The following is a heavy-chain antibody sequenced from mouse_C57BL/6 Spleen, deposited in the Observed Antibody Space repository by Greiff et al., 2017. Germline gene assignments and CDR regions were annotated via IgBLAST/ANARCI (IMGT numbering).Heavy chain of an antibody. Sequence: QVQLQQPGAELVRPGSSVKLSCKASGYTFTSYWMDWVKQRPGQGLEWIGNIYPSDSETHYNQKFKDKATLTVDKSSSTAYMQLSSLTSEDSAVYYCAGRGRRETSWYFCGWGTGTTVTVAS. CDR3: AGRGRRETSWYFCG. J-gene: IGHJ1*03. D-gene: IGHD3-1*01. CDR1: GYTFTSYW. V-gene: IGHV1-61*01. CDR2: IYPSDSET.